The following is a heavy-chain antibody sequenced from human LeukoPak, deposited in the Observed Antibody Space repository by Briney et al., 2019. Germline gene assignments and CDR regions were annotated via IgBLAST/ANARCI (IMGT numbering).Heavy chain of an antibody. D-gene: IGHD3-3*01. CDR2: ISYDGSNK. J-gene: IGHJ4*02. CDR1: GVTFSSYG. Sequence: PGGSLRLSCAASGVTFSSYGMHWVRQAPGKGLEWVAVISYDGSNKYYADSVKGRFTISRDNSKNTLYLQMNSLRAEDTAVYYCAKVLEWFSKGVDYWGQGTLVTVSS. CDR3: AKVLEWFSKGVDY. V-gene: IGHV3-30*18.